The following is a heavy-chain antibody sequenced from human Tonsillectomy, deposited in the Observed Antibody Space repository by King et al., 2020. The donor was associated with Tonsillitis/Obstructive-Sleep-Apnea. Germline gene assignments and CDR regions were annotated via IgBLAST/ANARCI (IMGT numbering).Heavy chain of an antibody. Sequence: QLVQSGGDLEQPGGSLRLSCAASGFTFSTYSMNWVRQAPGKGLEWVSFISGSGNTIYYADSVKGRFTITRDNANNTLFLQMNSLRVEDTALYYCTRDRRQRWALDYWGQGTLVTVSS. D-gene: IGHD1-1*01. CDR1: GFTFSTYS. CDR2: ISGSGNTI. CDR3: TRDRRQRWALDY. J-gene: IGHJ4*02. V-gene: IGHV3-48*01.